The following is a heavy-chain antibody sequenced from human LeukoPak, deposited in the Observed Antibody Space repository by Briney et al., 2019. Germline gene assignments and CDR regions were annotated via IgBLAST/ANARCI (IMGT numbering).Heavy chain of an antibody. Sequence: SETLSLTCTVSGGSVSSGSYYWSWTRQPPGKGLEWIGYIYYSGSTNYNPSLKSRVTISVDTSKNQFSLKLSSVTAADTAVYYCASEGYSSSWTHTFDYWGQGTLVTVSS. CDR3: ASEGYSSSWTHTFDY. J-gene: IGHJ4*02. CDR1: GGSVSSGSYY. CDR2: IYYSGST. V-gene: IGHV4-61*01. D-gene: IGHD6-13*01.